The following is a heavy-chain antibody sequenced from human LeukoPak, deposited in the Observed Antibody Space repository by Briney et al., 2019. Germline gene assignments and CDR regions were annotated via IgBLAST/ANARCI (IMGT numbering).Heavy chain of an antibody. CDR1: SYSISSGYY. CDR2: IYYSGST. V-gene: IGHV4-38-2*01. D-gene: IGHD2-2*01. CDR3: ARMLPSSDAFDI. J-gene: IGHJ3*02. Sequence: SETLSLTCAVSSYSISSGYYWGWIRQPPGKGLEWIGNIYYSGSTYYNPSLKSRVTISVDTSKNQVSLTLSSVTAADTAVYYCARMLPSSDAFDIWGQGPMVTVSS.